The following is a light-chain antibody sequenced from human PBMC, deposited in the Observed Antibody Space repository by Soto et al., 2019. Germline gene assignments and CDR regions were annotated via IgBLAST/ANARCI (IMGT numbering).Light chain of an antibody. Sequence: EIVMTQSPATLSVSPGERATLSCRASQSVSSNLAWYQQKPGQAPRLLIYGASTRATGIPARFSGSGSGTDFTLTISSLQSEDFAVYYGQEYNNWPPNGTFGQGTKVEIK. CDR1: QSVSSN. V-gene: IGKV3-15*01. J-gene: IGKJ1*01. CDR3: QEYNNWPPNGT. CDR2: GAS.